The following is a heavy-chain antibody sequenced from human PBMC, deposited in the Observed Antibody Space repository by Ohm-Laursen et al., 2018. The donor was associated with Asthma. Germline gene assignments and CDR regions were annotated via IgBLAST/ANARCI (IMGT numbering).Heavy chain of an antibody. J-gene: IGHJ5*02. CDR1: GFTFSDYG. V-gene: IGHV3-9*01. CDR2: ISWNSGSI. D-gene: IGHD4-17*01. CDR3: AKLVGVTTA. Sequence: SLRLSCAASGFTFSDYGMYWLRQAPGKGLEWVSGISWNSGSIGYADSVKGRFTISRDNAKNSLYLQMNSLRPEDTAFYYCAKLVGVTTAWGQGTLVTVSS.